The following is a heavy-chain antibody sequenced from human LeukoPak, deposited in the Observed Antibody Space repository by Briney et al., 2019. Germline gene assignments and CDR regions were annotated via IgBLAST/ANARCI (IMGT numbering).Heavy chain of an antibody. CDR1: GFTFSSYA. CDR3: ARDLVRSGAYGMDV. V-gene: IGHV3-30-3*01. J-gene: IGHJ6*02. CDR2: ISYDGSNK. D-gene: IGHD3-10*01. Sequence: GGSLRLSCAASGFTFSSYAMHWVRQAPGKGLERVAVISYDGSNKYYADSVKGRFTISRDNSKNTLYLQMNSLRAEDTAVYYCARDLVRSGAYGMDVWGQGTLVTVSS.